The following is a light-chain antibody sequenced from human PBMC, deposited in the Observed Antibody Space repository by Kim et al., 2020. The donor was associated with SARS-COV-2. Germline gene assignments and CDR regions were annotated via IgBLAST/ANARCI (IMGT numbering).Light chain of an antibody. J-gene: IGLJ3*02. V-gene: IGLV3-19*01. CDR3: NSRDSSGNPWV. CDR1: SLRSYY. Sequence: ALGQTVRITGQGDSLRSYYAGWYQQKPGQDPVLVIYGKNNRPSGIPDRFSGSSSGNTASLTITGAQAEDEADYYCNSRDSSGNPWVFGGGTQLTVL. CDR2: GKN.